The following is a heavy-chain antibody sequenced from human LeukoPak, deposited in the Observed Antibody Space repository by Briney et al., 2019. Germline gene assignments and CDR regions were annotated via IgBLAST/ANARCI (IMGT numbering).Heavy chain of an antibody. CDR3: ARGNTAMVHNYYYYGMDV. CDR2: IIPIFGTA. Sequence: GASVKVSCKASGGTFSSYAISWVRQAPGQGLEWMEGIIPIFGTANYAQKFQGRVTITADESTSTAYMELSSLRSEDTAVYYCARGNTAMVHNYYYYGMDVWGQGTTVTVSS. V-gene: IGHV1-69*13. D-gene: IGHD5-18*01. J-gene: IGHJ6*02. CDR1: GGTFSSYA.